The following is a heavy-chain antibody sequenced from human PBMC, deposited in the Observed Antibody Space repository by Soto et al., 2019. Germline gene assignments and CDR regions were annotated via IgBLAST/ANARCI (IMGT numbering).Heavy chain of an antibody. J-gene: IGHJ4*02. Sequence: QLQLQESGPGLVKPSETLSLTCTVSGGSISSSSYYWGWIRQPPGKWLEWIGSIYYSGSTYYNPSLQSRGAISVDTAKNQLSLKLSSVSRADPAVHYCARLDYDLLTRHFEYWGQGTLVTVSS. CDR2: IYYSGST. CDR3: ARLDYDLLTRHFEY. D-gene: IGHD3-9*01. CDR1: GGSISSSSYY. V-gene: IGHV4-39*01.